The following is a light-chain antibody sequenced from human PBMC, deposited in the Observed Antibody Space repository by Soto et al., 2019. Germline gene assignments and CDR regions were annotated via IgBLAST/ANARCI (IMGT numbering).Light chain of an antibody. CDR1: QGIKND. V-gene: IGKV1-6*01. Sequence: AIQMTQSPSSLFASRGDSFTITFRASQGIKNDLGWYQQKPGKAPKLLIYAASSLQSGVPSRFSGSGSGTDFTLTISSLEPEDFAVYYCQQYGSSPLTFGGGTKVDIK. J-gene: IGKJ4*01. CDR2: AAS. CDR3: QQYGSSPLT.